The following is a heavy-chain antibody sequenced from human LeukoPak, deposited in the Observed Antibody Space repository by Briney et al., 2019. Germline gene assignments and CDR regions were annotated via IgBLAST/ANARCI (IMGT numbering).Heavy chain of an antibody. CDR1: GFTFSSYA. Sequence: PGGSLRLSCAASGFTFSSYAMSWVRQAPGKGLEWVSAISGSGGSTYYADSVKGRFTISRDNSKNTLYLQMNSLRAEDTAVYYCARGSGYDLMGFGSDYFDYWGQGTLVTVSS. CDR3: ARGSGYDLMGFGSDYFDY. CDR2: ISGSGGST. D-gene: IGHD5-12*01. J-gene: IGHJ4*02. V-gene: IGHV3-23*01.